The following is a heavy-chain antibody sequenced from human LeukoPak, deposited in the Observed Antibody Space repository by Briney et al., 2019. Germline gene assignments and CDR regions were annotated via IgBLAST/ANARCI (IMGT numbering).Heavy chain of an antibody. D-gene: IGHD1-1*01. CDR3: ARDGRGLTDYYYGMDV. J-gene: IGHJ6*02. CDR2: ISYDGSNK. CDR1: GFTFSSYA. V-gene: IGHV3-30-3*01. Sequence: PGRSLRLSCAASGFTFSSYAMHWVRQAPGKGLERVAVISYDGSNKYYADSVKGRFTISRDNSKNTLYLQMNSLRAEDTAVYYCARDGRGLTDYYYGMDVWGQGTTVTVYS.